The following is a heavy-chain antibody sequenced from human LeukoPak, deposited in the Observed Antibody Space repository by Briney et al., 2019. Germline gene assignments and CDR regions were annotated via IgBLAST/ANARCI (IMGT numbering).Heavy chain of an antibody. Sequence: GRSLRLSCAASGFTFSDQFIDWVRQAPGKGLEWVGRTRNKASSYSTSYAASVKGRFTISRDDSKSSVYLQMNSLKTEDTAVYYCALVLPAAGLDPWGQGTLVTVSS. D-gene: IGHD2-2*01. CDR3: ALVLPAAGLDP. CDR2: TRNKASSYST. V-gene: IGHV3-72*01. J-gene: IGHJ5*02. CDR1: GFTFSDQF.